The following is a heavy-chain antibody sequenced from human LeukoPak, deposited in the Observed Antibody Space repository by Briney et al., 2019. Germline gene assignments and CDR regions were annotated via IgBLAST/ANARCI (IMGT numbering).Heavy chain of an antibody. CDR1: GGSISSGDYY. Sequence: PSETLSLTCTVSGGSISSGDYYWGWIRQPPGKGLEWIGYIYYSGSTYYNPSLKSRVTIAVDTSKNQFSLKLSSVTAADTAVYYCASFYDSSGYYDYWGQGTLVTVSS. J-gene: IGHJ4*02. D-gene: IGHD3-22*01. V-gene: IGHV4-30-4*01. CDR2: IYYSGST. CDR3: ASFYDSSGYYDY.